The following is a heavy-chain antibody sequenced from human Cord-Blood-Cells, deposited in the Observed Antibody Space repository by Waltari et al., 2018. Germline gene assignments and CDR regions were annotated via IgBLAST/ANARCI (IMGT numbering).Heavy chain of an antibody. CDR2: INPNSGGT. V-gene: IGHV1-2*02. CDR3: ARYRRSGYSSSWYDY. Sequence: QVQLVQSGAEVKKPGASVKVSCKASGYTFTGSHMHWVRQAPGQGLEWMGWINPNSGGTNYAQKFQGRVTMTRDTSISTAYMELSRLRSDDTAVYYCARYRRSGYSSSWYDYWGQGTLVTVSS. CDR1: GYTFTGSH. J-gene: IGHJ4*02. D-gene: IGHD6-13*01.